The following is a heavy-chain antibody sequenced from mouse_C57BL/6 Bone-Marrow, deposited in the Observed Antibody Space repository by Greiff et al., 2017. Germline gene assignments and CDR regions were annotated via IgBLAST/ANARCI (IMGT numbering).Heavy chain of an antibody. CDR1: GYTFTNYW. V-gene: IGHV1-63*01. D-gene: IGHD2-2*01. J-gene: IGHJ2*01. Sequence: QVQLQQSGAELVRPGTSVKMSCKASGYTFTNYWIGWAKQRPGHGLEWIGDIYPGGGYTNYNEKFKGKATLTADKSSSTAYMQFSSRTSEDSAIYYCARSGDGYEKECYFDYWGQGTTLTVSS. CDR3: ARSGDGYEKECYFDY. CDR2: IYPGGGYT.